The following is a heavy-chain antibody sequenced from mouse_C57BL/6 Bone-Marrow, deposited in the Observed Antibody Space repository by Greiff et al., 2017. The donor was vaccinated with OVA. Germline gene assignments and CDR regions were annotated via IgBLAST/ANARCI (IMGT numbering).Heavy chain of an antibody. V-gene: IGHV1-64*01. Sequence: VQLQQPGAELVKPGASVKLSCKASGYTFTSYWMNWVKQRPGQGLEWIGMIHPNSGSTNYNEKFKSKATLTVDKSSSTAYMQLSSLTSEDSAVYYCARRGTGTLDYWGQGTTLTVSS. CDR2: IHPNSGST. CDR1: GYTFTSYW. J-gene: IGHJ2*01. D-gene: IGHD4-1*01. CDR3: ARRGTGTLDY.